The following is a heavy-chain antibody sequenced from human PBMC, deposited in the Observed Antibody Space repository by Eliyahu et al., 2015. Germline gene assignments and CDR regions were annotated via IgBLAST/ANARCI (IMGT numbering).Heavy chain of an antibody. CDR2: INHSGKT. J-gene: IGHJ5*02. CDR3: ARQTTDSSVRPNWFDP. CDR1: GGSFTSYY. Sequence: QVQLQQWGAGLLKPSETLSLTCAVYGGSFTSYYWIWXRQPPGKGLEWIGEINHSGKTNYKSSLKSRVTISIDTAKNQFSLKVNSVTAADTAVYYCARQTTDSSVRPNWFDPWGQGSLVTVSS. D-gene: IGHD6-13*01. V-gene: IGHV4-34*01.